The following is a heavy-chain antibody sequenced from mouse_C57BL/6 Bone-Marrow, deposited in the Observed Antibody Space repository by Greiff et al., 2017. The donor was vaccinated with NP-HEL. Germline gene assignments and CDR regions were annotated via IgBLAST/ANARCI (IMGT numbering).Heavy chain of an antibody. Sequence: VKLVESGPGLVQPSQSLSITCTVSGFSLTSYGVHWVRQSPGKGLEWLGVIWRGGSTDYNAAFMSRLSITKDNSKSQVFFKMNSLQADDTAIYDGAQGDWDVWFAYWGQGTRVTVSA. CDR3: AQGDWDVWFAY. D-gene: IGHD4-1*01. CDR2: IWRGGST. V-gene: IGHV2-5*01. CDR1: GFSLTSYG. J-gene: IGHJ3*01.